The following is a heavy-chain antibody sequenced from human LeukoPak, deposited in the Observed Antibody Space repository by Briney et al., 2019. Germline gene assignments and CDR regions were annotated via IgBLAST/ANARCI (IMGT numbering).Heavy chain of an antibody. CDR3: ARDPLKYSSSSDYYYYMDV. Sequence: GSSVKVSCKASGGTFSSYAISWVRQAPGQGLEWMGGIIPIFGTANYAQKLQGRVTITTDESTSTAYMELSSLRSEDTAVYYCARDPLKYSSSSDYYYYMDVWGKGTTVTVSS. V-gene: IGHV1-69*05. D-gene: IGHD6-6*01. CDR2: IIPIFGTA. J-gene: IGHJ6*03. CDR1: GGTFSSYA.